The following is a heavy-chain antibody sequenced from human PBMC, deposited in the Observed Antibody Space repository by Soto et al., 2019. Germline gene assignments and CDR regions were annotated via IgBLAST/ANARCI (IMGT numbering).Heavy chain of an antibody. D-gene: IGHD1-20*01. J-gene: IGHJ4*02. CDR2: IYYSGSS. V-gene: IGHV4-59*08. CDR3: AGYNRDSHKSLEY. CDR1: GDSISSYF. Sequence: PSETLSLTCTVSGDSISSYFLSWIRQPPGKGLEWIGYIYYSGSSNYNPSLRSRVTISVDTSQSQVSLKLTSVTAADTAVYYCAGYNRDSHKSLEYWGQGTLVTVCS.